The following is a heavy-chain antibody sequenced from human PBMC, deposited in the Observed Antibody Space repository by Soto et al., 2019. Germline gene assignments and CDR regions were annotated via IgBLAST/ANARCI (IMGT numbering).Heavy chain of an antibody. Sequence: PGGSLRLSCAASGFTFSSYWMSWVRQAPGKGLEWVANIKQDGGTKYYVDAVKGRFTISRDNAKNSVYLQMNSLRVEDTAVYYCARGHSTSPNWFDPWGQGTLGTVPQ. D-gene: IGHD6-6*01. J-gene: IGHJ5*02. V-gene: IGHV3-7*03. CDR3: ARGHSTSPNWFDP. CDR1: GFTFSSYW. CDR2: IKQDGGTK.